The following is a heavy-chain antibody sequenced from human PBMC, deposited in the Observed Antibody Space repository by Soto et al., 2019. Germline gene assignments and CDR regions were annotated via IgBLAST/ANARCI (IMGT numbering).Heavy chain of an antibody. V-gene: IGHV3-30*18. Sequence: QVQLVESGGGVVQPGRSLRLSCASSRFTFSSYGMHWVRHTPGKGLEWVAVISYDGSNKYYADSVKGRFTISRDNSKNTLYLQMNSLRAEVMAVYYCAKSFSCGWLFDYWGQGTLVTVSS. CDR2: ISYDGSNK. J-gene: IGHJ4*02. D-gene: IGHD6-19*01. CDR1: RFTFSSYG. CDR3: AKSFSCGWLFDY.